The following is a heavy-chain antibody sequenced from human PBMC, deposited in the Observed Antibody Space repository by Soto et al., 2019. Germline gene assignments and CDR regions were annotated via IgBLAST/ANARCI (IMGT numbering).Heavy chain of an antibody. V-gene: IGHV3-23*01. D-gene: IGHD1-26*01. CDR3: AKEASYSGSYFTLVP. CDR1: GVTFSSYA. CDR2: ISGSGGST. J-gene: IGHJ5*02. Sequence: PGGSLRLCCAASGVTFSSYAMSWVRQAPGKGLEWVSAISGSGGSTYYADSVKGRFTISRDNSKNTLYLQMNSLRAEDTAVYYCAKEASYSGSYFTLVPWGQGTLVTVSS.